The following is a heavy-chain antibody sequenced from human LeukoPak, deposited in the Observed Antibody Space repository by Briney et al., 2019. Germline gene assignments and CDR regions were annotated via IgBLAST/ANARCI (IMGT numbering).Heavy chain of an antibody. J-gene: IGHJ6*02. V-gene: IGHV1-46*01. CDR1: GYTFTSYY. Sequence: GASVKVSCKASGYTFTSYYMHWVRQAPGQGLEWMGIINPSGGSTSYAQKFQGRVTMTRDTSTSTVYMELSSLRSEDTAVYYCARGGDYGDYGGNYYYYGMDVWGQGTTVTVSS. CDR2: INPSGGST. CDR3: ARGGDYGDYGGNYYYYGMDV. D-gene: IGHD4-17*01.